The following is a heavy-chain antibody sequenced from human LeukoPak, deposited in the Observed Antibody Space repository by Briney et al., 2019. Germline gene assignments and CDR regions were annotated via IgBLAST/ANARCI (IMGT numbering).Heavy chain of an antibody. CDR1: GFTFSSFG. D-gene: IGHD2-15*01. CDR3: AREVVVAATPLFDY. J-gene: IGHJ4*02. CDR2: ISYDGSNK. V-gene: IGHV3-30*03. Sequence: GESLRLSCAASGFTFSSFGMHWVRQAPGKGLEWVAVISYDGSNKYYADSVKGRFTISRDNPKNTLYLQMNSLRAEDTAVYYCAREVVVAATPLFDYWGQGTLVTVSS.